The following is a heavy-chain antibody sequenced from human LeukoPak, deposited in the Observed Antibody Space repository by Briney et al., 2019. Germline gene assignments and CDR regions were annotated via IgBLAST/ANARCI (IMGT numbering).Heavy chain of an antibody. J-gene: IGHJ4*02. V-gene: IGHV3-11*04. CDR1: GFTFSDDY. CDR3: ARARSRHSSISF. Sequence: GGSLRLSCAASGFTFSDDYMSWFRHAPGKGLEWVSYISSSGTTIYYADSVKGRFTISRDNAKNSLYLQMNSLRAEDTAVYYCARARSRHSSISFGGQGTLVTVSS. CDR2: ISSSGTTI. D-gene: IGHD6-13*01.